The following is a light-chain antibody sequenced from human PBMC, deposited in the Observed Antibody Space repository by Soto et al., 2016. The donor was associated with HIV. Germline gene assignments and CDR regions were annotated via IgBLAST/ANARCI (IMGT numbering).Light chain of an antibody. CDR1: RLGDKY. Sequence: SYELTQPPSVSVSPGQTASIPCSGDRLGDKYAYWYQQRPGQSPVLVIYRDNRRPSGIPERFSGSNSGNTATLTISGTQPMDEADYFCQAWDSNTAVFGTGTKVTVL. J-gene: IGLJ1*01. V-gene: IGLV3-1*01. CDR2: RDN. CDR3: QAWDSNTAV.